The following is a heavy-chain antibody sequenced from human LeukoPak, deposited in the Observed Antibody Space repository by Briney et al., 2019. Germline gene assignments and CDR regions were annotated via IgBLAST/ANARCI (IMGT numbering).Heavy chain of an antibody. Sequence: ASVKVSCKASGGTFSSYAISWVRQAPGQGLEWMGGIIPIFGTANYAQKFQGRVTITADESTSTAYMELSSLRSEDTAVYYCATFPYYFDSSGSYYFDFWGQGTLVTVSS. D-gene: IGHD3-22*01. J-gene: IGHJ4*02. V-gene: IGHV1-69*13. CDR3: ATFPYYFDSSGSYYFDF. CDR2: IIPIFGTA. CDR1: GGTFSSYA.